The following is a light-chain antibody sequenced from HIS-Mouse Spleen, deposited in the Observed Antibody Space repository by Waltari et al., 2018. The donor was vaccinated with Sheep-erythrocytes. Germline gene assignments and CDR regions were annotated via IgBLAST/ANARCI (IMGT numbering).Light chain of an antibody. CDR3: CSYAGSSTPWV. CDR2: EGS. J-gene: IGLJ3*02. CDR1: SSDVGSYNL. V-gene: IGLV2-23*01. Sequence: QSALTQPASVSGSPGQSITISCTGTSSDVGSYNLVSSYQQHPGKAPKLMSYEGSKRPSGVSNRFSGSKSGNTASLTISGLQAEDEADYYCCSYAGSSTPWVFGGGTKLTVL.